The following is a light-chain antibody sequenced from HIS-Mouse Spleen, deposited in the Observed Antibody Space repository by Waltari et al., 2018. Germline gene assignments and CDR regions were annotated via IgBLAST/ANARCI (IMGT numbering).Light chain of an antibody. V-gene: IGLV2-14*01. CDR3: SSYTSSSTLV. CDR2: EVS. Sequence: QSALTQPASVSASPGQSITISCTGTISDVGGYNYPSWYQQHPGKAPKLMIYEVSNRPSGVSNRFSGSKSGNTASLTSSGLQAEDEADYYCSSYTSSSTLVFGGGTKLTVL. CDR1: ISDVGGYNY. J-gene: IGLJ2*01.